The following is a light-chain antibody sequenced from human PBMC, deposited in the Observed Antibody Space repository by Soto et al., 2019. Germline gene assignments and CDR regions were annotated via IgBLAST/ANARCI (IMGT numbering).Light chain of an antibody. J-gene: IGKJ1*01. V-gene: IGKV3-20*01. CDR2: RAS. CDR3: QQYGSYWT. Sequence: EIVLTQSPGTLSLSPGERATRSCRASQSVSSSYLAWYQQKPGQAPRLLIYRASSRATGIPDRFSGSGSGTDFTLTISRLEPEDFAVYYCQQYGSYWTFGQGTKVEIK. CDR1: QSVSSSY.